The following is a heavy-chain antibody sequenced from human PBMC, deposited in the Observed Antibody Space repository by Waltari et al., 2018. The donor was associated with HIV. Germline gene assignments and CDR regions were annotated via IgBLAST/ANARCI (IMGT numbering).Heavy chain of an antibody. D-gene: IGHD6-6*01. CDR1: GGSISSGSYY. CDR2: IYTSGGT. Sequence: QVQLQESGPGLVKPSQTLSLTCTVSGGSISSGSYYWSWIRQPAGNGLEWIGRIYTSGGTNYNPARKSRVTISVDTAKNQCSLKLSSVTAADTAVYYCAREASLGYSSSSGCDYWGQGTLVTVSS. J-gene: IGHJ4*02. V-gene: IGHV4-61*02. CDR3: AREASLGYSSSSGCDY.